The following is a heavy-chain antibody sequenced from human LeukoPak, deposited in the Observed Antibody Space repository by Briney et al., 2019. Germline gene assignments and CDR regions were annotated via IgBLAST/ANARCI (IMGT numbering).Heavy chain of an antibody. J-gene: IGHJ4*02. CDR2: ISSSGSTI. D-gene: IGHD3-22*01. V-gene: IGHV3-11*01. Sequence: GGSLRLSCAASGFIFSDYYMSWIRQAPGMGLEWVSYISSSGSTIYYADSVKGRFTISRDNAKNSLYLQMNSLRAEDTAVYYCARDRAYYYDSSGYYYLDYWGQGTLVTVSS. CDR3: ARDRAYYYDSSGYYYLDY. CDR1: GFIFSDYY.